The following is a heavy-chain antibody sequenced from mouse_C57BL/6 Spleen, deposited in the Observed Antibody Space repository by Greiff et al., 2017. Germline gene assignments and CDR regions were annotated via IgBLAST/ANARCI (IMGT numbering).Heavy chain of an antibody. CDR1: GYTFTSYT. CDR3: ARSDDGYYYAMDY. Sequence: VQLQQSGAELARPGASVKMSCKASGYTFTSYTMHWVKQRPGQGLEWIGYINPSSGYTKYNQKFKDKATLTADKSSSPAYMQLSSLTSEDSAVYYCARSDDGYYYAMDYWGQGTSVTVSS. D-gene: IGHD2-3*01. CDR2: INPSSGYT. J-gene: IGHJ4*01. V-gene: IGHV1-4*01.